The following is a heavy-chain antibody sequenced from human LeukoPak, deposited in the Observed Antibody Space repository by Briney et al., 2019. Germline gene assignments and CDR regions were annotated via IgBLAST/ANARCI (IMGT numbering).Heavy chain of an antibody. CDR3: AKWTEYYFDSSAYLFDY. V-gene: IGHV3-23*01. CDR1: GFTFRSYA. D-gene: IGHD3-22*01. Sequence: GGSLRLSCAASGFTFRSYAMNWVRQAPGRGLEWVSSVSGSGRSTYYADSVKGRFTISRDDSKSTLYLQMNSLKAEDTALYYCAKWTEYYFDSSAYLFDYWGQGTLVTVSS. J-gene: IGHJ4*02. CDR2: VSGSGRST.